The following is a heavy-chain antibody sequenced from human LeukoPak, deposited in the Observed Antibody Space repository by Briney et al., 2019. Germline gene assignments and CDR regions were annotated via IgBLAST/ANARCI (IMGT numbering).Heavy chain of an antibody. D-gene: IGHD1-26*01. CDR2: IIPILGIA. CDR1: GGTFSSYA. J-gene: IGHJ3*02. CDR3: ARENSGRYAEAFDI. Sequence: SVKVSCKASGGTFSSYAISWVRQAPGQGLEWMGRIIPILGIANYAQKFQGRVTITADKSTSTAYMELSSLRAEDTAVYYCARENSGRYAEAFDIWGQGTMVTVSS. V-gene: IGHV1-69*04.